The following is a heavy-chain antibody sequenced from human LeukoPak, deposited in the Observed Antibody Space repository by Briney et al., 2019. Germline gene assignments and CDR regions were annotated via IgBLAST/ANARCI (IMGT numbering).Heavy chain of an antibody. D-gene: IGHD1-26*01. J-gene: IGHJ5*01. Sequence: PGGSLRLSCVASGVTFSDAWMSWVRQAPGKGLEWLGRIKSRTEGGTTQYAAPVKGRFTISRDDSKETVYLQMNSLTTEDTAVYYCTRVGTTWFHSWGQGTLVIVSS. CDR3: TRVGTTWFHS. CDR2: IKSRTEGGTT. CDR1: GVTFSDAW. V-gene: IGHV3-15*01.